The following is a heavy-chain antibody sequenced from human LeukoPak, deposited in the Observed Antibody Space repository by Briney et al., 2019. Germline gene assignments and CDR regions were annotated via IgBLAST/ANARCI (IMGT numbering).Heavy chain of an antibody. D-gene: IGHD2-8*01. CDR3: ARDRPTDNGPIHYYYYYYMDV. CDR2: IIPIFGTA. CDR1: GGTFSSYA. V-gene: IGHV1-69*06. J-gene: IGHJ6*03. Sequence: GASVKVSCKASGGTFSSYAISWVRQAPGQGLEWMGRIIPIFGTANYAQKFQGRVTITADKSTSTAYMELSSLRSEDTAVYYCARDRPTDNGPIHYYYYYYMDVWGKGTTVTVSS.